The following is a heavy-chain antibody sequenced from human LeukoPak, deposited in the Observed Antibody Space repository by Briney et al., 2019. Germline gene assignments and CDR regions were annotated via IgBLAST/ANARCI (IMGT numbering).Heavy chain of an antibody. V-gene: IGHV3-15*01. CDR3: PTDYGDYGGSVY. CDR1: GFTFSNAW. CDR2: IKSKTDGGTT. D-gene: IGHD4-17*01. J-gene: IGHJ4*02. Sequence: GGSLRLSCAASGFTFSNAWMSWVRQAPGKGLEWVGRIKSKTDGGTTDYAAPVKGRFTISRDDSKNTLYLQMNSLKTEDTAVYYCPTDYGDYGGSVYWGQGTLVTVSS.